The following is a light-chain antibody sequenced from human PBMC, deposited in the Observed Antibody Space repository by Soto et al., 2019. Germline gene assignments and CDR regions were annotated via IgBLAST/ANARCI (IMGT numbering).Light chain of an antibody. V-gene: IGKV3-20*01. CDR3: QQYVSSVT. CDR2: GAS. J-gene: IGKJ1*01. Sequence: EIVLTQSPGSLSLSPGERATLSCRASQSVDSSFFAWYQQKPGQAPRLLIYGASNRATGIPDRFSGRGSGQQFTSTLSGMEPEDFAVYYCQQYVSSVTFGKGTKVEIK. CDR1: QSVDSSF.